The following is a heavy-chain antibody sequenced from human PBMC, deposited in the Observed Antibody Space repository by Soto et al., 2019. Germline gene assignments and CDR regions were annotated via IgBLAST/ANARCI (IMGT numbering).Heavy chain of an antibody. CDR3: ARRPSHTSIAARPPYYSYGRDP. CDR1: GGTFSSYA. V-gene: IGHV1-69*13. D-gene: IGHD6-6*01. J-gene: IGHJ6*02. CDR2: IIPIFGTA. Sequence: ASVKVSCKASGGTFSSYAISWVRQAPGQGLGWMGGIIPIFGTANYAQKFQGRVTITADESTSTAYMELSSLRSEDTAVYYCARRPSHTSIAARPPYYSYGRDPWGLGTNVTVAS.